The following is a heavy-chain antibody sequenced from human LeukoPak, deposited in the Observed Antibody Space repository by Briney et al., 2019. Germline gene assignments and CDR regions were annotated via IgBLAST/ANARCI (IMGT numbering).Heavy chain of an antibody. V-gene: IGHV3-53*01. CDR1: GFTVSSNY. Sequence: GGSLRLSCAASGFTVSSNYMSWVRQAPGKGLEWVSVISISGSTYYADSVKGRFTISRDHSKNTLYLQMNSLRAEDTAVYYCARARAYYYDSSGYYLWKYYFDYWGQGTLVTVSS. D-gene: IGHD3-22*01. CDR2: ISISGST. CDR3: ARARAYYYDSSGYYLWKYYFDY. J-gene: IGHJ4*02.